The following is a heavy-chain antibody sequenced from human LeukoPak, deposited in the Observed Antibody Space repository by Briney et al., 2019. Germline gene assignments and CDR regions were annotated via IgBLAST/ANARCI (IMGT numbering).Heavy chain of an antibody. V-gene: IGHV3-30-3*01. Sequence: PGRSLRLSCAASGFTFSSYAMHWVRQAPGKGLEWVAVMSYDGSNKYYADSVKGRFTISRDNSKNTLYLQMNSLRAEDTAVYYCAREQSYEFFRRNHHHQFDYWGQGTLVTVSS. CDR3: AREQSYEFFRRNHHHQFDY. CDR2: MSYDGSNK. D-gene: IGHD3-3*01. CDR1: GFTFSSYA. J-gene: IGHJ4*02.